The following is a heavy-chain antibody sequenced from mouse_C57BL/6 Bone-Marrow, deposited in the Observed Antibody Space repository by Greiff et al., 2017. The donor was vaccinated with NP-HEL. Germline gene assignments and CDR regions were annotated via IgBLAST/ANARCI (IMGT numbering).Heavy chain of an antibody. J-gene: IGHJ3*01. D-gene: IGHD2-1*01. CDR2: IWSGGST. Sequence: QVQLQQSGPGLVQPSQSLSITCTVSGFSLTSYGVHWVRQSPGKGLEWLGVIWSGGSTDYNAAFISRLSISKDNSKSQVFFKMDSLQADDTAIYYCARVFYGNGFAYWGQGTLVTVSA. CDR1: GFSLTSYG. V-gene: IGHV2-2*01. CDR3: ARVFYGNGFAY.